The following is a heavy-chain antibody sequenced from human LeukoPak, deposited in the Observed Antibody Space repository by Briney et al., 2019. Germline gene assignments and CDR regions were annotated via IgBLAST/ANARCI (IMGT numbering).Heavy chain of an antibody. CDR2: ISGYNGNT. CDR1: GYTFTSYS. V-gene: IGHV1-18*01. CDR3: AREGYCNSTSRYKPLDY. J-gene: IGHJ4*02. D-gene: IGHD2-2*01. Sequence: ASVKVSCKASGYTFTSYSISWVRQAPGQGLEGMGWISGYNGNTNYAQKLQGRVTMTTDTSTSTAYMELRSLRSDDTAVYYCAREGYCNSTSRYKPLDYWGQGTLVTVSS.